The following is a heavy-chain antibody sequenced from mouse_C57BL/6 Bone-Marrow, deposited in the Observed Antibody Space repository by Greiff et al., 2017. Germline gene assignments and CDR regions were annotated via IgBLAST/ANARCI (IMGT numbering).Heavy chain of an antibody. V-gene: IGHV1-74*01. CDR2: IHPSASDT. J-gene: IGHJ1*03. CDR1: GYTFTSYW. Sequence: VQLQQPGAELVKPGASVKVSCKASGYTFTSYWMHWVKQRPGQGLEWIGRIHPSASDTNYNQKFKGKATLTVDKSSSTAYMQLSSLTSEDSAVYYCAIGGDSNYGYFDVWGTGTTVTVSS. CDR3: AIGGDSNYGYFDV. D-gene: IGHD2-5*01.